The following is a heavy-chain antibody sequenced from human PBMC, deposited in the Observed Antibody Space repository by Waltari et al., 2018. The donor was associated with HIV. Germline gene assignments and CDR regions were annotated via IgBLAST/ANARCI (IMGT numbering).Heavy chain of an antibody. CDR2: MNPNSGNT. V-gene: IGHV1-8*01. D-gene: IGHD2-15*01. J-gene: IGHJ5*02. Sequence: QVQLVQSGAEVKKPGASVKVSCKASGYTFTSYDINWVRQATGHGLEWMGWMNPNSGNTGYAQKFQGRVTMTRNTSISTAYMELSSLRSEDTAVYYCARGLPRYCSGGSCYEINWFDPWGQGTLVTVSS. CDR1: GYTFTSYD. CDR3: ARGLPRYCSGGSCYEINWFDP.